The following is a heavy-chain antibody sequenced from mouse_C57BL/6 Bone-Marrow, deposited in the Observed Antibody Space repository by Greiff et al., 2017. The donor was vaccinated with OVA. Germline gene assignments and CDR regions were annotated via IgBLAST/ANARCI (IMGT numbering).Heavy chain of an antibody. V-gene: IGHV1-81*01. CDR2: IYPRSSNT. D-gene: IGHD2-2*01. J-gene: IGHJ3*01. CDR3: AREWDDGYGLFAY. CDR1: GYTFTSYG. Sequence: QVQLQQSGAELARPGASVKLSCKASGYTFTSYGMRWVKQRPGQGLEWIGEIYPRSSNTYYHEKFKGQATLTADKSSSTAYMELLSLTSEDSAGYVCAREWDDGYGLFAYWGQGTLVTVSA.